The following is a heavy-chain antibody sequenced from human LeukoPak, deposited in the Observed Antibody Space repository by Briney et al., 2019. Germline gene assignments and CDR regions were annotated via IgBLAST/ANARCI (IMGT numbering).Heavy chain of an antibody. D-gene: IGHD5-12*01. J-gene: IGHJ4*02. Sequence: GASLQISCKGSGYSFTTYWIAWVRQLPGKGLEWMGLIYPGDSDIRYSPSFQGQVTISADKSITTAYLQWSSLKASDTAMYYCARHGGTYAYDYWGQGTLVTVSS. CDR2: IYPGDSDI. CDR3: ARHGGTYAYDY. CDR1: GYSFTTYW. V-gene: IGHV5-51*01.